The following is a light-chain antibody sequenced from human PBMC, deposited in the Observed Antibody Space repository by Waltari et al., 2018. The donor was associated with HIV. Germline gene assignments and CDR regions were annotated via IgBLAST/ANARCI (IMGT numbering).Light chain of an antibody. CDR3: SSYAGSNNPYV. CDR2: EVS. V-gene: IGLV2-8*01. J-gene: IGLJ1*01. CDR1: SSDVGTYNY. Sequence: QSALTQPPSASGSPGQSVTISCTGASSDVGTYNYVSWYQLHPGKAPKLMIYEVSKRPSGVPDRFSGSKSGNTASLTVSGLQAEDEADYYCSSYAGSNNPYVFGTGTKVTVL.